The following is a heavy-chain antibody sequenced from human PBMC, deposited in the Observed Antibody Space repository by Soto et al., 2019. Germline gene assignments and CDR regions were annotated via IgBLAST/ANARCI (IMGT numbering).Heavy chain of an antibody. Sequence: GGSVRLSCAASGFTVSNNLMAWVRQAPGKGLEWVSVIYSGGSIYYADSVKGRFTSSRDNSQNTMYLQMNSLRAEDTALYYCASRILVSDAFDIWGQGTMVTVSS. CDR3: ASRILVSDAFDI. V-gene: IGHV3-53*01. J-gene: IGHJ3*02. CDR1: GFTVSNNL. CDR2: IYSGGSI. D-gene: IGHD3-3*02.